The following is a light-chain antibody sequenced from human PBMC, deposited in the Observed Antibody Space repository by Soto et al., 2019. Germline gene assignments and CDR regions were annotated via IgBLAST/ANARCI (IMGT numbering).Light chain of an antibody. V-gene: IGKV4-1*01. J-gene: IGKJ5*01. CDR2: EVS. CDR1: QRVLYNSNNDSY. Sequence: IVMTHTPDSLAVSLGERATTNCSSIQRVLYNSNNDSYLTWYQQKPGQSPQLLIYEVSTRVSGVPDRFSGGGSGTDLTLEISRVETDDVGIYYCMQSTQLPPTFGHGTRLEIK. CDR3: MQSTQLPPT.